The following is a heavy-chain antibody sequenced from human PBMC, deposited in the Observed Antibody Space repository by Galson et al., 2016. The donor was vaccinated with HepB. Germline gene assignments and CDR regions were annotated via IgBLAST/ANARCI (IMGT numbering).Heavy chain of an antibody. CDR1: GDSISNDGNY. Sequence: TLSLTCTVSGDSISNDGNYWSWTRQHHGKGLEFIGYIYHSGSTYYNPSLRSRVTISVDTSENQFSLKLSSVTAADTAVYYCSRYFDHWGQGILATVAS. V-gene: IGHV4-31*03. CDR2: IYHSGST. CDR3: SRYFDH. J-gene: IGHJ4*02.